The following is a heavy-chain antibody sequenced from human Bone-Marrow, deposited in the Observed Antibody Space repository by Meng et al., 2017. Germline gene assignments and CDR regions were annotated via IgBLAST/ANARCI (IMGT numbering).Heavy chain of an antibody. CDR3: ARDRYYYDSSGYRFDY. J-gene: IGHJ4*02. D-gene: IGHD3-22*01. CDR2: IIPIFGTA. Sequence: QRGRSGAGVKKPGTSVEVSCKASGGTFSSYATSWVRQAPGHGLEWMGGIIPIFGTANYAQKFQGRVTITADESTSTAYMELSSLRSEDTAVYYCARDRYYYDSSGYRFDYWGQGTLVTVSS. CDR1: GGTFSSYA. V-gene: IGHV1-69*01.